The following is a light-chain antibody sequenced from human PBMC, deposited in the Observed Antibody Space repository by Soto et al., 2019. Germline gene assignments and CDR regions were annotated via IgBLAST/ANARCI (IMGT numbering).Light chain of an antibody. CDR3: CSSAGSSRGNV. CDR2: EVS. CDR1: SSDVGSYNL. Sequence: QSALTQPASVSGSPGQSITISCTGTSSDVGSYNLVSWYQQHPGKAPNLMIYEVSKRPSGVSNRFAGSKSGNTASRTISGRQAEDEADYYCCSSAGSSRGNVFGTGTKLTDL. J-gene: IGLJ1*01. V-gene: IGLV2-23*02.